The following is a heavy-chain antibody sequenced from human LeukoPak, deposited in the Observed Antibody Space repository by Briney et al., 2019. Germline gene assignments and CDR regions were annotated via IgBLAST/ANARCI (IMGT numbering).Heavy chain of an antibody. CDR1: GFIFNYYA. CDR3: AKSGYSSGWFRAFDI. CDR2: ISGSDGST. Sequence: PGGSLSLACATSGFIFNYYAMSWVRQAPGKGLEWVSGISGSDGSTYYADSVKGRFSISRDNSKKTLFLQMNSLRAEDTAVYYCAKSGYSSGWFRAFDIWGQGTLVTVSS. V-gene: IGHV3-23*01. D-gene: IGHD6-19*01. J-gene: IGHJ3*02.